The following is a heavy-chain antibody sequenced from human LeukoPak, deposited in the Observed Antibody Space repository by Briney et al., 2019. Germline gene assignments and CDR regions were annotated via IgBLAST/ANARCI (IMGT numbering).Heavy chain of an antibody. J-gene: IGHJ4*02. Sequence: GGSLRLSCAASGFTFSSYAMSRVRQAPGKGLEWVSSISGSGTSTYYADSVKGRFTISRDNHKNTLFLQMNSLRAEDTAVHYCTKRPVVVITTPYFDYWGQGTLVTVSS. D-gene: IGHD3-22*01. CDR1: GFTFSSYA. V-gene: IGHV3-23*01. CDR2: ISGSGTST. CDR3: TKRPVVVITTPYFDY.